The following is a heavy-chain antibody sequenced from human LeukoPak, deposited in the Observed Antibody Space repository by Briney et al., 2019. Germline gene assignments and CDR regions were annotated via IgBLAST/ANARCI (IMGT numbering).Heavy chain of an antibody. V-gene: IGHV4-39*01. D-gene: IGHD6-13*01. Sequence: SETLSLTCTVSGGSISSSDYYWGWIRQPPGKGLGWIGSIYYGGTTYYNPSLKSRVTISVDTSKNQFSLRLNSVTAADTAVYYCARQSAAAGWTWGQGTLVTVSS. CDR2: IYYGGTT. CDR3: ARQSAAAGWT. J-gene: IGHJ5*02. CDR1: GGSISSSDYY.